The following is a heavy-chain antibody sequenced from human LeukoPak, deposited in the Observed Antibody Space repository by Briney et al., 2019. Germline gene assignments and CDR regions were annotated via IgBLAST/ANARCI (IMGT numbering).Heavy chain of an antibody. V-gene: IGHV4-34*01. CDR2: IYHSGST. J-gene: IGHJ4*02. D-gene: IGHD1-1*01. Sequence: PSETLSLACAVYGGSFSGYYWSWIRQPPGKGLEWIGNIYHSGSTYYSPSLKSRVTISVDTSKNQFSLQLSSVTAADTAVYYCARHKPSTGEIDYWGQGTLVTVSS. CDR3: ARHKPSTGEIDY. CDR1: GGSFSGYY.